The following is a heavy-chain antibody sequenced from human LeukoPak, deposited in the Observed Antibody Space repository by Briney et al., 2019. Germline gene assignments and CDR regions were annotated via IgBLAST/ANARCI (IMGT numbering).Heavy chain of an antibody. CDR1: GGTFSNYA. D-gene: IGHD2-15*01. J-gene: IGHJ4*02. Sequence: SVKVSCKASGGTFSNYAISWVRQAPGQGLEWMGRIIPIFGTANYAQEFQGRVTITTDESTSTAYMGLSSLKSEDTAVYYCAREGILHCTGDSCLYYFDYWGQGTLVTVSS. V-gene: IGHV1-69*05. CDR3: AREGILHCTGDSCLYYFDY. CDR2: IIPIFGTA.